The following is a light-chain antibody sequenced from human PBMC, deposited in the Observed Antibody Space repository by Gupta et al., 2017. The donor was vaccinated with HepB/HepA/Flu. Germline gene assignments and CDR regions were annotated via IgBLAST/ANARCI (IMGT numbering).Light chain of an antibody. CDR3: QSGDSSGTHQV. CDR2: KDN. CDR1: ALPKKY. Sequence: SSALPQPPSVSVSPGQTARITCSGDALPKKYAYWYKQKPGQAPVLVIYKDNERPSGIPERFSGSSSGTIVTLTISGVQAEDEADYYCQSGDSSGTHQVFGGGTKLTVL. V-gene: IGLV3-25*03. J-gene: IGLJ3*02.